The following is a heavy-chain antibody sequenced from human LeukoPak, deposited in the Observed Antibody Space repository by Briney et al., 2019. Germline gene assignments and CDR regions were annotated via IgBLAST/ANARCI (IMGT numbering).Heavy chain of an antibody. V-gene: IGHV3-30*18. J-gene: IGHJ4*02. CDR3: AKDSGRDYGIDY. D-gene: IGHD4-17*01. Sequence: PGGSLRLSCAASGFTFSSYGMGWVRQAPGKGLGWVAVISYDGSNKYYADSVKGRFTISRDNSKNTLYLQMNSLRAEDTAVYYCAKDSGRDYGIDYWGQGTLVTVSS. CDR1: GFTFSSYG. CDR2: ISYDGSNK.